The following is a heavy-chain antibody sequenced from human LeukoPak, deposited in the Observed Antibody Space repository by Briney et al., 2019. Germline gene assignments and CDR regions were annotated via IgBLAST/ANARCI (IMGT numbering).Heavy chain of an antibody. D-gene: IGHD3-3*02. J-gene: IGHJ3*02. CDR1: GGSISSYY. Sequence: WETLSLTCTVSGGSISSYYWSWIRQPPGKGLEWIGYIYYSGSTNYNPSLKSRVTISVDTSKNQFSLNLSSVTAADTAVYYCARTRIFGDFDAFDIWGQGTMVTVSS. CDR3: ARTRIFGDFDAFDI. V-gene: IGHV4-59*01. CDR2: IYYSGST.